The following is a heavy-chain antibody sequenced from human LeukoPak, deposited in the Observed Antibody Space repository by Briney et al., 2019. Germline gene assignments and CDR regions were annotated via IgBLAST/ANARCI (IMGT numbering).Heavy chain of an antibody. CDR1: GYTFTSYD. Sequence: ASVKVSCKASGYTFTSYDINWVRQATGQGLEWMGWMNPNSGNTGYAQKFQGRVTITRNTSISTAYMELSSPRSEDTAVYYCARGLWDSSGYYGLWGQGTLVTVSS. D-gene: IGHD3-22*01. CDR3: ARGLWDSSGYYGL. J-gene: IGHJ4*02. V-gene: IGHV1-8*03. CDR2: MNPNSGNT.